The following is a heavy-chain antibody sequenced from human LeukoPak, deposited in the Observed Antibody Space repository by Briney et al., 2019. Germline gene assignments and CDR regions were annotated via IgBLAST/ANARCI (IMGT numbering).Heavy chain of an antibody. CDR3: ARVSTCSGGSCLGS. Sequence: GGSLRLSCVASGFTFSTYAMDWVRQAPGKGLEWVSYITSSSSSIFYADSVRGRFTISRDNAKNSLYLQMNSLGVDDSAVYYCARVSTCSGGSCLGSWGQGTLVTVSS. D-gene: IGHD2-15*01. V-gene: IGHV3-48*04. CDR2: ITSSSSSI. CDR1: GFTFSTYA. J-gene: IGHJ5*02.